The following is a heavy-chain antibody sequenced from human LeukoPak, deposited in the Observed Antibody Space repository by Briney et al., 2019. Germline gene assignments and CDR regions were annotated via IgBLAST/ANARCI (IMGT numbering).Heavy chain of an antibody. CDR3: AREGGYYAIDY. V-gene: IGHV3-53*01. J-gene: IGHJ4*02. Sequence: GGSLRLSCAASGFTVNSNYMNWVRQAPGKGLEWVSVLYSDDTTYYADSVKGRFTISRDNSKNTLYLQMNNLRAEDTAVYYCAREGGYYAIDYWGQGTLVTVSS. CDR1: GFTVNSNY. D-gene: IGHD1-26*01. CDR2: LYSDDTT.